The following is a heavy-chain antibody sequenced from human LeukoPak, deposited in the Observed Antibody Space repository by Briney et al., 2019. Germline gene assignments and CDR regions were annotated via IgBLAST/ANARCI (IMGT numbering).Heavy chain of an antibody. Sequence: PSETLSLTCTVSGGSISSSSYYWGWIRQPPGKGLEWIGSIYYSGSTYYNPSLKSRVTISVDTSKNQFSLKLSSVTAADTAVYYCARVGYCTNGVCYSASIFDYWGQGTLVTVSS. J-gene: IGHJ4*02. CDR3: ARVGYCTNGVCYSASIFDY. CDR1: GGSISSSSYY. V-gene: IGHV4-39*01. CDR2: IYYSGST. D-gene: IGHD2-8*01.